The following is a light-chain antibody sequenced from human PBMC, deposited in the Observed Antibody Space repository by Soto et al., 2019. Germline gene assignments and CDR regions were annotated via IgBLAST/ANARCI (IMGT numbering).Light chain of an antibody. CDR1: SSNVGGYNF. V-gene: IGLV2-23*02. J-gene: IGLJ2*01. CDR3: CSYGGDRI. Sequence: QSALTQPASVSGSPGQSIAISCTGTSSNVGGYNFVSWYQQHPGKAPKLLIYEVNKRPSGVSNRFSGSKSDNTASLTISALQAEDEADYYCCSYGGDRIFGGGTKLTVL. CDR2: EVN.